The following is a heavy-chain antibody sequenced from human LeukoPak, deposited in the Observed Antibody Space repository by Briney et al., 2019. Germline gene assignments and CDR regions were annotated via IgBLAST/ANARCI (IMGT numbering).Heavy chain of an antibody. CDR2: ISAYNGNT. Sequence: GASVKVSCKASGYTFTSYGISWVRQAPGQGVEWMGWISAYNGNTNYAQKLQGRVTMTTDTSTSTAYMELRSLRSDDTAVYYCARDKWGYYDSSGYYDSFDYWGQGTLVTVSS. CDR1: GYTFTSYG. V-gene: IGHV1-18*01. J-gene: IGHJ4*02. CDR3: ARDKWGYYDSSGYYDSFDY. D-gene: IGHD3-22*01.